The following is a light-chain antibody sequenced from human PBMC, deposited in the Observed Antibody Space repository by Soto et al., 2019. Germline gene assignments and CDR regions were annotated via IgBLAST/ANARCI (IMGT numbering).Light chain of an antibody. CDR1: QSVSSN. Sequence: EIVMTQSPATLSVSPGERATLSCRASQSVSSNLAWYQQKPGQAPRLLIYGASTRATGIPARFSGSGSGTECTLTISSLQSEDFAVYYCHQYNNWPRYSFGQGTKLEIK. V-gene: IGKV3-15*01. CDR2: GAS. CDR3: HQYNNWPRYS. J-gene: IGKJ2*01.